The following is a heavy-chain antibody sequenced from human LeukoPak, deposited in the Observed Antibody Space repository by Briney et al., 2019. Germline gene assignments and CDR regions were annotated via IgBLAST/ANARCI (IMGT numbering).Heavy chain of an antibody. CDR1: GGSISSYY. J-gene: IGHJ6*02. Sequence: SETLSLTCTVSGGSISSYYWSWIRQPPGKGLEWIGYIYYSGSTNYNPSLKSRVTISVDTSKNQFSLKLSSVTAADTAVYYCAREHIYYDSSGYYYYYYGMDVWGQGTTVTVSS. CDR2: IYYSGST. D-gene: IGHD3-22*01. V-gene: IGHV4-59*01. CDR3: AREHIYYDSSGYYYYYYGMDV.